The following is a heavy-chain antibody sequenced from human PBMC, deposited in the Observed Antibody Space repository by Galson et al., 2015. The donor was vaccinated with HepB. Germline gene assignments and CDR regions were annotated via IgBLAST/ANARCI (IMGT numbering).Heavy chain of an antibody. J-gene: IGHJ6*02. CDR1: GGSISDYY. CDR2: IYNSGST. V-gene: IGHV4-59*01. D-gene: IGHD3-10*01. CDR3: VRSAGSPVYYYGMDV. Sequence: LSLTCSVSGGSISDYYWTWIRQTPGKGLEWIGYIYNSGSTDYNPSLKSRVTISVDTSKNQFSLKLRSVTAADTAVYYCVRSAGSPVYYYGMDVWGQGTTVTVSS.